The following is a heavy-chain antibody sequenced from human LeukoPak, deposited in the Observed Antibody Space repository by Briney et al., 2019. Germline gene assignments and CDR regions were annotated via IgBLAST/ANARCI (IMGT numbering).Heavy chain of an antibody. Sequence: SETLSLTCAVYGGSFSGYYWSWIRQPPGKGLEWIGEINHSGSTNYNPSLKSRVTISVDTSKNQFSLKLSSVTAADTAVYYCAREAYKYCGGDCYCDYWGQGTLVTVSS. J-gene: IGHJ4*02. CDR3: AREAYKYCGGDCYCDY. V-gene: IGHV4-34*01. CDR1: GGSFSGYY. D-gene: IGHD2-21*02. CDR2: INHSGST.